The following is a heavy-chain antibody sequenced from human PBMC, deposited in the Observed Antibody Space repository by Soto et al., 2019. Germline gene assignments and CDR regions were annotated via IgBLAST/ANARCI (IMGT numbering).Heavy chain of an antibody. D-gene: IGHD2-21*01. Sequence: SGPTLVNPTQTLTLTCTFSGFSLTANGVGVAWFRQPPGKALEWLALIYWDGDVRYSPPLRSRITITKDTSKDQVFLTVTNLDPVDTGTCYCAHRLVSNGAWFDTWGQGMLVTVSS. J-gene: IGHJ5*02. CDR2: IYWDGDV. V-gene: IGHV2-5*02. CDR1: GFSLTANGVG. CDR3: AHRLVSNGAWFDT.